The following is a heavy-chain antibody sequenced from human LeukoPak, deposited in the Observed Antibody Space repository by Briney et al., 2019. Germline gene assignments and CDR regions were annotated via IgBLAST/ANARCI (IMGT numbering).Heavy chain of an antibody. J-gene: IGHJ4*02. CDR3: ATPYYYDSRGD. CDR2: FDPEDGET. D-gene: IGHD3-22*01. V-gene: IGHV1-24*01. CDR1: GGTFSSYA. Sequence: ASVKVSCKASGGTFSSYAISWVRQAPGKGLEWMGGFDPEDGETIYAQKFQGRVTMTEDTSTDTAYMELSSLRSEDTAVYYCATPYYYDSRGDWGQGTLVTVSS.